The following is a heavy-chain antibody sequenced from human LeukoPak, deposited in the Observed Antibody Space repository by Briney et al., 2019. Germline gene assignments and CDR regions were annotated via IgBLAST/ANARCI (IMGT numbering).Heavy chain of an antibody. V-gene: IGHV1-2*04. Sequence: ASVKVSCKASGYTFTGYYMHWVRQAPGQGLEWMGWINPNSGGTNYAQKFQGWVTMTRDTSISTAYMELSRLRSDDTAVYYCARSPYFSSTSCYYWFDPWGQGTLVTVSS. CDR2: INPNSGGT. J-gene: IGHJ5*02. CDR1: GYTFTGYY. D-gene: IGHD2-2*01. CDR3: ARSPYFSSTSCYYWFDP.